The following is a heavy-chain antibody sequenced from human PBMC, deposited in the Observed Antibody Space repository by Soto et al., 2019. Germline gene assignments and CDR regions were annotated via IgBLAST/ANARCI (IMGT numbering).Heavy chain of an antibody. V-gene: IGHV4-30-4*01. CDR2: IYYSGST. Sequence: PAETLSLTCTVSGGSIISGAYYWSWIRKPPGKGLEWVGYIYYSGSTYYNPSLKRRVTISVDTSKNQFSLKLSPVTDADTAVYYCARFIAVAGKSDYWGQGTLVTVSS. CDR3: ARFIAVAGKSDY. CDR1: GGSIISGAYY. D-gene: IGHD6-19*01. J-gene: IGHJ4*02.